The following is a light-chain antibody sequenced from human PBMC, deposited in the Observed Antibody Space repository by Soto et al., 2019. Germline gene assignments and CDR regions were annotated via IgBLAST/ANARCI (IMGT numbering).Light chain of an antibody. V-gene: IGLV2-14*03. J-gene: IGLJ1*01. Sequence: QSALTQPASVSGSPGQSITISCTGTSSDVGGYNYVSWYQHHPGKAPKLMIFDVSNRPSGVSNRFSGSKSGNTASLTISGLQPEDEADYCSSYTTSNTRQIVFGTGTKATVL. CDR2: DVS. CDR3: SSYTTSNTRQIV. CDR1: SSDVGGYNY.